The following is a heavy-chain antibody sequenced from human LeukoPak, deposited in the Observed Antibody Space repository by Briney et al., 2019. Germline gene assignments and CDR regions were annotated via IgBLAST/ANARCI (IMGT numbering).Heavy chain of an antibody. CDR2: IYYSGST. J-gene: IGHJ6*02. CDR1: GGSISGYF. CDR3: ARQQYYYDNSGSWFYYYGTDV. D-gene: IGHD3-22*01. V-gene: IGHV4-59*08. Sequence: SETLSLTCTVSGGSISGYFWSWIRQPPGKGLEWIGYIYYSGSTNYNPSLKSRVTISVDTSKNQFSLKLSSVTAADTALYYCARQQYYYDNSGSWFYYYGTDVWGPGTTVTVSS.